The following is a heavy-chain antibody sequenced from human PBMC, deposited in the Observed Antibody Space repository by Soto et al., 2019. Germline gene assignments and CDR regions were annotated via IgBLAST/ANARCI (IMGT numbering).Heavy chain of an antibody. J-gene: IGHJ4*02. Sequence: GGSLRLSCAASGLTFSSYAMHWVRQAPGKGLEWVAVISYDGSNKYYADSVKGRFTISRDNSKNTLYLQMNSLRAEDTAVYYCARAGGYSSSWYRFDYWGQGTLVTVSS. D-gene: IGHD6-13*01. CDR3: ARAGGYSSSWYRFDY. CDR2: ISYDGSNK. V-gene: IGHV3-30-3*01. CDR1: GLTFSSYA.